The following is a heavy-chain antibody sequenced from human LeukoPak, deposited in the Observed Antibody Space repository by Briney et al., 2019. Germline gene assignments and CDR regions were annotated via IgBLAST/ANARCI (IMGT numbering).Heavy chain of an antibody. CDR3: ARLPLGYCSGGSCYPFDY. D-gene: IGHD2-15*01. J-gene: IGHJ4*02. CDR2: IYPGDSDT. CDR1: GYSFTSYW. V-gene: IGHV5-51*01. Sequence: HGESLKISCKGSGYSFTSYWIGWVRQMPGEGLEWMGIIYPGDSDTRYSPSFQGQVTISADKSISTAYLQWSSLKASDTAMYYCARLPLGYCSGGSCYPFDYWGQGTLVTVSS.